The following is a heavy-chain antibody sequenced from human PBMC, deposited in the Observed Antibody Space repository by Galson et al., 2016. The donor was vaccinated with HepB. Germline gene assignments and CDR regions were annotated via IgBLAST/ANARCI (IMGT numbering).Heavy chain of an antibody. D-gene: IGHD3-10*01. CDR2: ISSGSSYI. V-gene: IGHV3-21*01. CDR1: GFTFTRYN. CDR3: AKGGYGSGTYYNAIQH. J-gene: IGHJ1*01. Sequence: SLRLSCATSGFTFTRYNMHWVRQAPGKGLEWVSSISSGSSYIYYADSVKGRFTISRDNVKKSLYLQMNSLRPEDTAVYYCAKGGYGSGTYYNAIQHWGQGTVVTVSS.